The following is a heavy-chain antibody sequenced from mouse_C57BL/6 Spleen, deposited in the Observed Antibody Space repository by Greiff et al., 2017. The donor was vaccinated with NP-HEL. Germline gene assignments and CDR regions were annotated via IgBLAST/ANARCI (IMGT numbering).Heavy chain of an antibody. CDR3: ASDVAMDY. J-gene: IGHJ4*01. CDR1: GYSITDYN. V-gene: IGHV1-39*01. CDR2: YNTNYGTT. Sequence: EVQLQQSGPELVKPGASVKISCKASGYSITDYNMNWVKQSIGESLEGMGVYNTNYGTTSYNQKFKGKPTLTVDQSYSTVYMQLNSLTSEASAAYYCASDVAMDYWGQGTSVTVSS.